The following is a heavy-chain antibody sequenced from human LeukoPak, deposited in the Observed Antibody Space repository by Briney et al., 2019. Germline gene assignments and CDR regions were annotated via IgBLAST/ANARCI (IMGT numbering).Heavy chain of an antibody. Sequence: GGSLRLSCAASGFTFSSYAMSRVRQAPGKGLEWVSAISGSGGSTYYADSVKGRFTISRDNSKNTLYLQMNSLRAEDTAVYYCAKHSSYYYDSSGYHNSVFYYFDYWGQGTLVTVSS. J-gene: IGHJ4*02. CDR1: GFTFSSYA. CDR3: AKHSSYYYDSSGYHNSVFYYFDY. CDR2: ISGSGGST. D-gene: IGHD3-22*01. V-gene: IGHV3-23*01.